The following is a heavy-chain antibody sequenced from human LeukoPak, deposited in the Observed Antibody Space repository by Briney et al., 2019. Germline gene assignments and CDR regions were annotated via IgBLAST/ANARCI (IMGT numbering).Heavy chain of an antibody. CDR1: GYTFTSYD. J-gene: IGHJ4*02. V-gene: IGHV1-8*01. Sequence: ASVKVSCKASGYTFTSYDINWVRQATGQGLEWMGWMNPNSGNTGYAQKFQGRVTMTRNTSISTAYMELSSLRSEDTAVYYCWTYYYDSSGLHFDYWGQGTLVTVSS. CDR3: WTYYYDSSGLHFDY. CDR2: MNPNSGNT. D-gene: IGHD3-22*01.